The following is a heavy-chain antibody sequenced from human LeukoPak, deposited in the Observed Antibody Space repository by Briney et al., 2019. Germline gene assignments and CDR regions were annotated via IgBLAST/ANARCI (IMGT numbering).Heavy chain of an antibody. V-gene: IGHV1-18*01. J-gene: IGHJ4*02. Sequence: ASVKVSCKASGYTFTNYGITCTRQAPGQGLEWMGWINTYNGKTNYAQKLQGRVTITTDTSTSTAYMELRSLRSDDTGVFYCARDLVDGVGAPGAYWGQGALVTVSS. CDR3: ARDLVDGVGAPGAY. D-gene: IGHD1-26*01. CDR2: INTYNGKT. CDR1: GYTFTNYG.